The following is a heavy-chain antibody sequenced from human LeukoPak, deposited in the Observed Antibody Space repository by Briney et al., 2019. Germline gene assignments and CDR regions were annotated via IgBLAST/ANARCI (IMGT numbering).Heavy chain of an antibody. D-gene: IGHD5-18*01. Sequence: GGSLRLSCAASGFTVSSNYMSWVRQAPGKGLKWVSIIYSGGSTYYADSVKGRFTISRDNSNNMVYLQMNGLRAEDTAVYKIQLWSTRGVFDIWGQGTMVTVSS. CDR2: IYSGGST. CDR3: QLWSTRGVFDI. CDR1: GFTVSSNY. J-gene: IGHJ3*02. V-gene: IGHV3-53*05.